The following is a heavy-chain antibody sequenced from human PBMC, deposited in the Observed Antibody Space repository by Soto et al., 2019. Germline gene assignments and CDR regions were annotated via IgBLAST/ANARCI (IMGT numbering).Heavy chain of an antibody. Sequence: QITLKESGPTLVKPTQTLTLTCTFSGFSLSTSGVGVGWIRQPPGKALEWLALIYWDDDKRYSPSLTSRLTTTKDTSKNQVVLTMTNMDPVDTATYYCATVLVVVANYGMDVWGQGTTVTVSS. D-gene: IGHD2-15*01. CDR3: ATVLVVVANYGMDV. CDR1: GFSLSTSGVG. J-gene: IGHJ6*02. CDR2: IYWDDDK. V-gene: IGHV2-5*02.